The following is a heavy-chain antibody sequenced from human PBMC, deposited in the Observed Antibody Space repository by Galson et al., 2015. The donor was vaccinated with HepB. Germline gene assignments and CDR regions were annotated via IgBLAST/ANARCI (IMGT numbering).Heavy chain of an antibody. J-gene: IGHJ3*02. CDR1: GFTFSSYG. V-gene: IGHV3-30*18. D-gene: IGHD4-17*01. CDR3: AKAVTTLEHAFDI. CDR2: ISYDGSNK. Sequence: SLRLSCAASGFTFSSYGMHWVRQAPGKGLEWVAVISYDGSNKYYADSVKGRFTISRDNSKNTLYLQMNSLRAEDTAVYYCAKAVTTLEHAFDIWGQGTMVTVSS.